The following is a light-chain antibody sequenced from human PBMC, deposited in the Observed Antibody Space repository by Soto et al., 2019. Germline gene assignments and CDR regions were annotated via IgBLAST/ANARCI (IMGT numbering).Light chain of an antibody. CDR1: QSVSSSY. Sequence: EIVLTQSPGTLSLSPGERATLSCRASQSVSSSYLAWYQQKPGQAPRLLIYGASSRATGIPDRFSGSGSGTDFTLTNSRLEPEDFAVYYCQQYGSSPETLGQGTKVDIK. CDR3: QQYGSSPET. J-gene: IGKJ1*01. CDR2: GAS. V-gene: IGKV3-20*01.